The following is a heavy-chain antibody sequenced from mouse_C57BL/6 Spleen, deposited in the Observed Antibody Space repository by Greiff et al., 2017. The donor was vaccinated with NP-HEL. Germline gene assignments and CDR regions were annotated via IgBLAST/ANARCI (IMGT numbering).Heavy chain of an antibody. J-gene: IGHJ2*01. CDR2: INPNNGGT. Sequence: VQLQQSGPELVKPGASVKISCKASGYTFTDYYMNWVKQSHGKSLEWIGDINPNNGGTSYNQKFKGKATLTVDKSSSTAYMELRSLTSEDSAVYYCARERYYGSSPHFDYWGQGTTLTVSS. CDR3: ARERYYGSSPHFDY. D-gene: IGHD1-1*01. CDR1: GYTFTDYY. V-gene: IGHV1-26*01.